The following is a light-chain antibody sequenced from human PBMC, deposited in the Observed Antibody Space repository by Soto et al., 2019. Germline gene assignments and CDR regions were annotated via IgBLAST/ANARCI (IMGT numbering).Light chain of an antibody. Sequence: EIVMTQSPATLPVSPEERATLSCRASQSVSSNLAWYQQKPGQAPSLHIYGASTRATGTPARFSGSGSGTEFTLTISRLQSEDLAVYYCQQYIRWPLTFGGGTKVEIK. CDR3: QQYIRWPLT. CDR1: QSVSSN. V-gene: IGKV3-15*01. CDR2: GAS. J-gene: IGKJ4*01.